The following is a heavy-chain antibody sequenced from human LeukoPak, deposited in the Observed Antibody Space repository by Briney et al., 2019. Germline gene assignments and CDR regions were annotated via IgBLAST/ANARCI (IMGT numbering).Heavy chain of an antibody. D-gene: IGHD1-1*01. Sequence: GGSLRLSCAASGFTFSSYSMNWVRQAPGKGLEWVSSISGSSSYIYYADSVKGRFTISRDNAKKSLYLQMNSLRAEDTAVYYCARDFAGTTIGAFDIWGQGTMVTVSS. CDR3: ARDFAGTTIGAFDI. CDR1: GFTFSSYS. J-gene: IGHJ3*02. V-gene: IGHV3-21*01. CDR2: ISGSSSYI.